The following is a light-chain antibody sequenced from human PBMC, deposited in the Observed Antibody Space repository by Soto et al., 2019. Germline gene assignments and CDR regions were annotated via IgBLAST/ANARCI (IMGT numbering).Light chain of an antibody. Sequence: EVLMTQSPATLSVSPGERVTLSCRASQSISTDLAWYQQRRGQAPRLLIYGASNRATGVPARFSGSGSGAEFTLTISSLQSEDFAGYYCQQFNNWPLTLGGGTKV. CDR1: QSISTD. CDR2: GAS. CDR3: QQFNNWPLT. V-gene: IGKV3-15*01. J-gene: IGKJ4*01.